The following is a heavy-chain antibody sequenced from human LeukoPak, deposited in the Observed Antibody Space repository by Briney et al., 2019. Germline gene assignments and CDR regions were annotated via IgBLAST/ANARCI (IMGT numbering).Heavy chain of an antibody. Sequence: GGSLRLSCAASGFTFRSYAMHWVRQAPGKGLEWVAVISYDGSNKYYADSVKGRFTISRDNSKNTLYLQMNSLRAEDTAVYYCARVPPPGIAAAGTPPDYWGQGTLVTVSS. CDR1: GFTFRSYA. CDR3: ARVPPPGIAAAGTPPDY. J-gene: IGHJ4*02. CDR2: ISYDGSNK. D-gene: IGHD6-13*01. V-gene: IGHV3-30*04.